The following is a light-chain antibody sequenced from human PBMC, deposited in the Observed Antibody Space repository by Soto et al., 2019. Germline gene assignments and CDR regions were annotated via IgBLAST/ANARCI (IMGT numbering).Light chain of an antibody. Sequence: SYELTQAPSVSVAPGQTARITCGGNKIGDKSVHWYQQKPGQAPVLVVHDDTDRPSEIPERFSGSNSGNTATLTIRSVEAGDEADYYCQVWDSTTDQVLFGGGTQLTVL. J-gene: IGLJ2*01. V-gene: IGLV3-21*02. CDR3: QVWDSTTDQVL. CDR2: DDT. CDR1: KIGDKS.